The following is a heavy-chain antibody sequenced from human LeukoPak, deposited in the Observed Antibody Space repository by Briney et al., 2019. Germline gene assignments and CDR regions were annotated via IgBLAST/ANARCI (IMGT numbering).Heavy chain of an antibody. CDR3: ARARKGIWGDIVVVPAPTTWFDP. J-gene: IGHJ5*02. CDR2: FAPDDVET. D-gene: IGHD2-2*01. CDR1: GYSLTDLS. Sequence: ASVKVSCKVSGYSLTDLSMHWVRQAPGKGLEWMGGFAPDDVETIYAQKFEGRVSMTKDTSTDTAYMELSSLRSEDTAVYYCARARKGIWGDIVVVPAPTTWFDPWGQGTLVTVSS. V-gene: IGHV1-24*01.